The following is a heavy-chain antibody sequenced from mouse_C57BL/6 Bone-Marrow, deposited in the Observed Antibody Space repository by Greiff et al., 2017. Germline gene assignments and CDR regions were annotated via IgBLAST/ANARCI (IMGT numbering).Heavy chain of an antibody. CDR1: GFTFSSYA. V-gene: IGHV5-4*01. CDR3: ARDRGDY. Sequence: EVHLVESGGGLVKPGGSLKLSCAASGFTFSSYAMSWVRQTPEKRLEWVATISDGGSYTYYPDNVKGRFPISRDNAKNNLYLQMSHLKSEDTAMYYCARDRGDYWGQGTSVTVSA. J-gene: IGHJ4*01. CDR2: ISDGGSYT.